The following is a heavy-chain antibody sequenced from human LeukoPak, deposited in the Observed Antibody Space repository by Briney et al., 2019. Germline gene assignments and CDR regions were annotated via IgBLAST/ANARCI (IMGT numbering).Heavy chain of an antibody. J-gene: IGHJ4*02. CDR1: GGSFSGYY. CDR2: IYYSGST. V-gene: IGHV4-59*01. Sequence: SETLSLTCAVYGGSFSGYYWSWIRQPPGKGLEWIGNIYYSGSTNYNPSLKSRVTISVDTSKNQFSLKLSSVTAADTAVYYCARAPPYFDILTEYFFDYWGQGTLVTVSS. CDR3: ARAPPYFDILTEYFFDY. D-gene: IGHD3-9*01.